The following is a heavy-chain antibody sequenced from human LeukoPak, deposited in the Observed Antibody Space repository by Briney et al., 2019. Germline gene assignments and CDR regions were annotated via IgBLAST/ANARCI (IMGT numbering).Heavy chain of an antibody. J-gene: IGHJ4*02. CDR1: GGSFSGYY. CDR2: IYYSGST. D-gene: IGHD6-19*01. CDR3: ARHRGAGTDFDY. Sequence: SETLSLTCAVYGGSFSGYYWSWIRQPPGKGLEWIGYIYYSGSTNYNPSLKSRVTISVDTSKNQFSLKLSSVTAADTAVYYCARHRGAGTDFDYWGQGTLVTVSS. V-gene: IGHV4-59*01.